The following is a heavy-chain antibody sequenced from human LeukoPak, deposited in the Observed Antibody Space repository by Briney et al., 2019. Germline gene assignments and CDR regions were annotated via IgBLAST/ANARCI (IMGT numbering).Heavy chain of an antibody. V-gene: IGHV4-39*01. CDR3: ARHLRGGYDFDI. Sequence: SETLSLTCILSVGSLSTSTFYWGWIRQPPGKGLEWIGSIFYSVSTFFDLSLKSRVTISVETSKNEFSLRLSSVTAADTAVYYCARHLRGGYDFDIWGQGTMVTVSS. J-gene: IGHJ3*02. CDR1: VGSLSTSTFY. D-gene: IGHD3-16*01. CDR2: IFYSVST.